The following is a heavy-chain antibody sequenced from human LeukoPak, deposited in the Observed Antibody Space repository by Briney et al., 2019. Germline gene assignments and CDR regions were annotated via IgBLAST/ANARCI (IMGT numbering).Heavy chain of an antibody. Sequence: SETLSLTCTVSGGSISGYFWSWIRQPPGKGLEWIGYIHYSGTTNYNPSLNSRVTISVDTSKNQFSLRLSSVTAADTAVYYCARYGITIVRGGKYYFDSWGQGSLVTVSS. CDR3: ARYGITIVRGGKYYFDS. CDR2: IHYSGTT. J-gene: IGHJ4*02. D-gene: IGHD3-10*01. V-gene: IGHV4-59*08. CDR1: GGSISGYF.